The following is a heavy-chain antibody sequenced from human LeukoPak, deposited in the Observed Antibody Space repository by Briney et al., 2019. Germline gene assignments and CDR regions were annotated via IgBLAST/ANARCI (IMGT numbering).Heavy chain of an antibody. CDR3: AKRGGTDYVWGSYRPYYFDY. D-gene: IGHD3-16*02. J-gene: IGHJ4*02. Sequence: GGSLRLSCAASGFTFSSYGMSWVRQAPGKGLEWVSAINGSGGSTYYADSVKGRFTISRDNSKNTLYLQMNSLRAEDTAVYYCAKRGGTDYVWGSYRPYYFDYWGQGTLVTVSS. V-gene: IGHV3-23*01. CDR2: INGSGGST. CDR1: GFTFSSYG.